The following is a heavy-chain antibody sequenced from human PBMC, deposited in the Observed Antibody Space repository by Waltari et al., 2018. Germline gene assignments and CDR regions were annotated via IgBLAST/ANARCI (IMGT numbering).Heavy chain of an antibody. CDR3: AMTGRLGTGLPWD. Sequence: EVQLVESGGGLVQPGGSLRLSCEASGLAFSDYWVSWVRQAPGKGLGGVAKRKQDGSETFYVESVKGRFTISRDNAKNLLYLQMNSLRVEDTAVYFCAMTGRLGTGLPWDWGQGTLVTVSS. V-gene: IGHV3-7*01. CDR1: GLAFSDYW. CDR2: RKQDGSET. D-gene: IGHD3-9*01. J-gene: IGHJ4*02.